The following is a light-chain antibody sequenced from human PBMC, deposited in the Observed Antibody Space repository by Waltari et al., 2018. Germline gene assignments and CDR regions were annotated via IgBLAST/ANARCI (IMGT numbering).Light chain of an antibody. Sequence: QSALTQPASVSGSPGQSITISCTGTSSDVGSYNLVSWYQQHPGKAPKLMIYEVSERPSGVSTRSSGSKSGSTASRTISGLQAEDEADYYCCTYAGSGTLVFGGGTKLTVL. J-gene: IGLJ3*02. CDR1: SSDVGSYNL. CDR3: CTYAGSGTLV. CDR2: EVS. V-gene: IGLV2-23*02.